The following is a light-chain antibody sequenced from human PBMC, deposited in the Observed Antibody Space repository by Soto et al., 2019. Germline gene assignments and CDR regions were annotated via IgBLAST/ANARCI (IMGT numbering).Light chain of an antibody. J-gene: IGKJ5*01. CDR2: GAS. CDR3: QQYNSFSLIT. CDR1: QSVSSNY. V-gene: IGKV3-20*01. Sequence: IVLTQSPGTLSLSPGERATLSCRAGQSVSSNYLAWYQQKPGQAPRLLIYGASSRATGIPDKFSGTGSGTEFTLTISNLQPDDFATYFCQQYNSFSLITFGQGTRLEIK.